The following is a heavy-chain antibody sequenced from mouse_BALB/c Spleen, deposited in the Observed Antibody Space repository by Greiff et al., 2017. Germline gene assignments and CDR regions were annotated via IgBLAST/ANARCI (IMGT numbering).Heavy chain of an antibody. Sequence: EVQLQQSGPELVKPGASVKISCKASGYSFTGYFMNWVMQSHGKSLEWIGRINPYNGDTFYNQKFKGKATLTVDKSSSTAHMELRSLASEDSAVYYCARRRGSYYFDYWGQGTTLTVSS. CDR2: INPYNGDT. J-gene: IGHJ2*01. CDR1: GYSFTGYF. CDR3: ARRRGSYYFDY. V-gene: IGHV1-20*02.